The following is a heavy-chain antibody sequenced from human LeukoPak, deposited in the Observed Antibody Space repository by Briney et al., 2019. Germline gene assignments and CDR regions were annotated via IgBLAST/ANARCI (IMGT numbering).Heavy chain of an antibody. D-gene: IGHD3-10*01. CDR1: GGSISSYY. CDR2: IYYSGST. J-gene: IGHJ4*02. V-gene: IGHV4-59*01. CDR3: ARSIQHYYGSGSSFDY. Sequence: SETLSLTCTVSGGSISSYYWSWVRQPPGKGLEWIGHIYYSGSTNYNPSLKSRVTISVDTSKNQFSLKLSSVTAADTAVYYCARSIQHYYGSGSSFDYWGQGTLVTVSS.